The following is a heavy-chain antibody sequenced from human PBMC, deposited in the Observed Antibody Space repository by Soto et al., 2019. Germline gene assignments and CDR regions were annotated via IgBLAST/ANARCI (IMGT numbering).Heavy chain of an antibody. Sequence: QVQLVQSGAEVKKPGASVKVSCKASGYTFTSYAMHWVRQAPGQRLEWMGWINAGNGNTKYSQKFQGRVTITRDTSARTAYMELCSLRSEDTAVYYCARAQGGYSGSYRFDYWGQGTLVPVSS. D-gene: IGHD1-26*01. CDR3: ARAQGGYSGSYRFDY. CDR1: GYTFTSYA. CDR2: INAGNGNT. J-gene: IGHJ4*02. V-gene: IGHV1-3*01.